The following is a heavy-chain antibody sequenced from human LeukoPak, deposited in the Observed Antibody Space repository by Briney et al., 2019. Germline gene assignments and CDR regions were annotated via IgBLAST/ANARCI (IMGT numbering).Heavy chain of an antibody. Sequence: GGSLRLSCAASGFTFGDYDMKWIRQAPGKGLEWVANIKQDGSEKYYVDSVKGRFTISRDNAKNSLYLQMNSLRAEDTAVYYCARVMGGSYYYYYMDVWGKGTTVTVSS. V-gene: IGHV3-7*01. CDR1: GFTFGDYD. J-gene: IGHJ6*03. CDR3: ARVMGGSYYYYYMDV. D-gene: IGHD2-15*01. CDR2: IKQDGSEK.